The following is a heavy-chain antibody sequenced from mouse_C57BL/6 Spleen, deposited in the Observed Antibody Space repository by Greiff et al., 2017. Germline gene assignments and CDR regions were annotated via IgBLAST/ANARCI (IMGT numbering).Heavy chain of an antibody. Sequence: ESGPGLVKPSQSLSLTCSVTGYSITSGYYWNWIRQFPGNKLEWMGYISYDGSNNYNPSLKNRISITRDTSKHQFFLKLNSVPTEDTATCYWARERTTVVRDPFAYWGQGTLVTVSA. J-gene: IGHJ3*01. V-gene: IGHV3-6*01. CDR3: ARERTTVVRDPFAY. D-gene: IGHD1-1*01. CDR2: ISYDGSN. CDR1: GYSITSGYY.